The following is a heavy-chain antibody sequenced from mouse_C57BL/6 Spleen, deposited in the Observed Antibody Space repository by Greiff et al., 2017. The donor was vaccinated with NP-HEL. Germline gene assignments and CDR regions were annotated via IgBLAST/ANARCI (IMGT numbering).Heavy chain of an antibody. CDR2: INPNNGGT. CDR1: GYTFTDYN. V-gene: IGHV1-18*01. CDR3: ARPLPYGSRYEAWFAY. J-gene: IGHJ3*01. Sequence: EVQLQQSGPELVKPGASVKIPCKASGYTFTDYNMDWVKQSHGKSLEWIGDINPNNGGTIYNQKFKGKATLTVDKSSSTAYMELRSLTSEDTAVYYCARPLPYGSRYEAWFAYWGQGTLVTVSA. D-gene: IGHD1-1*01.